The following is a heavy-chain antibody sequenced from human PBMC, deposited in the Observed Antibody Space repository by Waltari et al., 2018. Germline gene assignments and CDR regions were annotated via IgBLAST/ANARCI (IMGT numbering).Heavy chain of an antibody. J-gene: IGHJ4*02. CDR1: GFSFSSYE. D-gene: IGHD6-13*01. Sequence: DVQLVESGGGLVQPGGSLRLSCTASGFSFSSYEMNWVRQASGKGARGGANIKQDGSEKYYMDSVKGRFTISRDNAKNSLYLQMNNLRVEDTAVYYCTRGGRDSSWYWRDWGQGTLVTVSS. CDR3: TRGGRDSSWYWRD. V-gene: IGHV3-7*01. CDR2: IKQDGSEK.